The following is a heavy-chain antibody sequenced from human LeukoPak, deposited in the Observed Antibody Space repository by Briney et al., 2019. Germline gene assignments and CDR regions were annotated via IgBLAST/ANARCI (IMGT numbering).Heavy chain of an antibody. CDR1: GYTFTGYY. CDR2: INPNSAGT. V-gene: IGHV1-2*02. D-gene: IGHD3-22*01. Sequence: GSVKVSCKASGYTFTGYYMHWVRQAPGQGLEWMGWINPNSAGTNYAQKFQGRVTMTRDTSISTAYMELSRLRSDDTAVYYCARVLPRYYYDSRIPYYYYYGMDVWGQGTTVTVSS. J-gene: IGHJ6*02. CDR3: ARVLPRYYYDSRIPYYYYYGMDV.